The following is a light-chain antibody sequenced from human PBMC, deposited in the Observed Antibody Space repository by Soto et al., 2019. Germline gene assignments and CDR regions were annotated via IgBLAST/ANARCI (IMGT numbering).Light chain of an antibody. CDR1: QTISSW. CDR3: QPYNSYSEA. CDR2: KAS. J-gene: IGKJ1*01. V-gene: IGKV1-5*03. Sequence: DIQMTQSPSTLSGSVGDRVTITCRASQTISSWLAWYQQKPVKAPKRLIYKASTLKSGVPSRFSGSGSGTEFTLTISSLQPDDFATYYCQPYNSYSEAFGQRTKVDIK.